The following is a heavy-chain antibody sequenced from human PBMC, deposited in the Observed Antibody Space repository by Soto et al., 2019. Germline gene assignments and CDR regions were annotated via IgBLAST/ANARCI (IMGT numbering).Heavy chain of an antibody. V-gene: IGHV4-34*01. Sequence: SETLSLTCAVYGGSFSGYYWTWIRQPPGKGLEWIGEINHSGNTHYNPSLKSRVTISVDTSKNQFSLKLNSVTAADTAVYYCARARTLGGVIVYFDYWGQGTLVTVSS. J-gene: IGHJ4*02. CDR1: GGSFSGYY. D-gene: IGHD3-16*02. CDR3: ARARTLGGVIVYFDY. CDR2: INHSGNT.